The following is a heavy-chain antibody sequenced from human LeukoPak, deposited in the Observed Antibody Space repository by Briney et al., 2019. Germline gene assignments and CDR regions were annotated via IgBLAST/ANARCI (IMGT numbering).Heavy chain of an antibody. CDR2: INSDGSST. J-gene: IGHJ4*02. CDR3: ARDPHYAYFDY. CDR1: GFTFSSYW. D-gene: IGHD2-2*01. V-gene: IGHV3-74*01. Sequence: GGSLRLSCAASGFTFSSYWMHWVRQAPGKGLVWVSRINSDGSSTGYADSVKGRFGISRDNDRNTLYLQMNSLRAEDTAVYFCARDPHYAYFDYWGQGTLVTVSS.